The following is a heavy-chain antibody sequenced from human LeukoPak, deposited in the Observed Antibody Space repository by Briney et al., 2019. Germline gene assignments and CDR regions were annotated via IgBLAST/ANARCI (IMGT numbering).Heavy chain of an antibody. D-gene: IGHD4-17*01. V-gene: IGHV3-7*01. CDR3: ARTTYYYYGMDV. CDR1: GFPFSSYW. Sequence: GGSLRLSCVASGFPFSSYWMTWVRQAPGKGLEWVANIKQDGSEKYYVDSVKGRFTISRDNAKNSLYLQMNSLRAEDTAVYYCARTTYYYYGMDVWGQGTTVTVSS. J-gene: IGHJ6*02. CDR2: IKQDGSEK.